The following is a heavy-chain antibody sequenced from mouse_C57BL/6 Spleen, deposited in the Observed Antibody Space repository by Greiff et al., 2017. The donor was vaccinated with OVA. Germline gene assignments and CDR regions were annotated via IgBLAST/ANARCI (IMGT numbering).Heavy chain of an antibody. Sequence: VESGGGLVKPGGSLKLSCAASGFTFSDYGMHWVRQAPEKGLEWVAYISSGSSTIYYADTVKGRFTISRDNAKNTLFLQMTSLRSEDTAMYYCAKGDDYDAYYAMDYWGQGTSVTVSS. CDR3: AKGDDYDAYYAMDY. V-gene: IGHV5-17*01. D-gene: IGHD2-4*01. CDR1: GFTFSDYG. CDR2: ISSGSSTI. J-gene: IGHJ4*01.